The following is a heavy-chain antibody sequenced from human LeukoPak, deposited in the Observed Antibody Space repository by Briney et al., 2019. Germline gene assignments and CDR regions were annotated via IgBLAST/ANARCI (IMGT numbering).Heavy chain of an antibody. CDR1: GGTFSSYA. Sequence: ASVKVSCKASGGTFSSYAISWVRQAPGQGLEWMGGIIPIFGTVSYAQKFQGRVTITADKSTSTANMELSSLRSEDTAVYFCARSLFRFLEWSYRSYYYYYMDVWGKGTTVTVSS. J-gene: IGHJ6*03. CDR3: ARSLFRFLEWSYRSYYYYYMDV. D-gene: IGHD3-3*01. CDR2: IIPIFGTV. V-gene: IGHV1-69*06.